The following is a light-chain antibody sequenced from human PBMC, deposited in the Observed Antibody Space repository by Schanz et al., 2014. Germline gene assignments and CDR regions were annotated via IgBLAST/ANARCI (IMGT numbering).Light chain of an antibody. Sequence: QSALTQPASVSGSPGQSITISCTGTSSDVGRYNSVSWYQVHAGKAPKLMIYEVSKRPSGAPDRFSGSKSGNTASLTVSGLQAEDEADYYCCSYAGSSTSWVFGGGTKLTVL. CDR2: EVS. J-gene: IGLJ3*02. CDR1: SSDVGRYNS. CDR3: CSYAGSSTSWV. V-gene: IGLV2-23*02.